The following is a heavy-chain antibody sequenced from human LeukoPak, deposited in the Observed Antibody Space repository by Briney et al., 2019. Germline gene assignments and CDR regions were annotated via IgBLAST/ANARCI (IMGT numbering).Heavy chain of an antibody. D-gene: IGHD4-23*01. V-gene: IGHV4-34*01. J-gene: IGHJ4*02. CDR1: GGSFSGYY. CDR3: ARGPYGGLTY. CDR2: INHSGST. Sequence: SETLSLTCAVYGGSFSGYYWSLIRQPPGKGLEWIGEINHSGSTNYNPSLKSRVTISVDTSKNQFSLKLSSVTAADTAVYYCARGPYGGLTYWGQGTLVTVSS.